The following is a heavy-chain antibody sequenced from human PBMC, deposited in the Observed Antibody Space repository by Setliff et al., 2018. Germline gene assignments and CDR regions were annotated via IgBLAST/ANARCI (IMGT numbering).Heavy chain of an antibody. J-gene: IGHJ4*02. CDR1: GITFSTYS. Sequence: GGSLRLSCAASGITFSTYSMIWVRQAPGTGLEWVSSISPSSSHIYYADSAEGRFTISRDNAKNSLYLQLNSLRAEDTAVYYCARAKGTTMATQYFDYWGQGTLVTVSS. CDR2: ISPSSSHI. D-gene: IGHD3-10*01. V-gene: IGHV3-21*01. CDR3: ARAKGTTMATQYFDY.